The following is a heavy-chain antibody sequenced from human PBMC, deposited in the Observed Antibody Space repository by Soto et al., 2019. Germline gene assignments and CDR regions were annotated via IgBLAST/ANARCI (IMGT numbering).Heavy chain of an antibody. V-gene: IGHV4-39*01. CDR3: ARIMVRGAFFDY. D-gene: IGHD3-10*01. CDR1: GGSISSSSYY. Sequence: LSLTCTVSGGSISSSSYYWGWIRQPPGKGLEWIGSIYYSGSTYYNPSLKSRVTISVDTSKNQFSLKLSSVTAADTAVYYCARIMVRGAFFDYRAQRTPVTVSS. CDR2: IYYSGST. J-gene: IGHJ4*02.